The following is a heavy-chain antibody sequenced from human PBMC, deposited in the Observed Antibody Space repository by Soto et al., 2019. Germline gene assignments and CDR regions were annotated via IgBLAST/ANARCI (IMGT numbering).Heavy chain of an antibody. CDR2: IYYSGST. CDR1: GGSISSYY. J-gene: IGHJ6*02. CDR3: ARDYRESTSWEKYYYGMDV. V-gene: IGHV4-59*01. Sequence: PSETLSLTCTVSGGSISSYYWSWIRQPPGKGLEWIGYIYYSGSTNYNPSLKSRVTISVDTSKNQFSLKLSSVTAADTAVYYCARDYRESTSWEKYYYGMDVWGQGTTVTVSS. D-gene: IGHD2-2*01.